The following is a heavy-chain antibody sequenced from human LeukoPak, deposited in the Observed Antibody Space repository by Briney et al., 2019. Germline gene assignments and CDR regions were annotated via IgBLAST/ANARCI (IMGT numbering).Heavy chain of an antibody. V-gene: IGHV3-74*01. Sequence: RGSLRLSCAASGFTFSTYWMHWVRQAPGKGLVWVSRIHSDGRSTSYADSVNGRFTISRDNAKNTLYLQMNSLRAEDTAVYYCARDRPGNTAIDYWGQGTLVTVSS. CDR3: ARDRPGNTAIDY. J-gene: IGHJ4*02. CDR2: IHSDGRST. D-gene: IGHD5-18*01. CDR1: GFTFSTYW.